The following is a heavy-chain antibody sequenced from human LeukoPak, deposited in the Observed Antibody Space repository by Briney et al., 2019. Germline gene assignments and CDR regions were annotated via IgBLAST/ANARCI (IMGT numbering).Heavy chain of an antibody. CDR1: GFTFSSYA. CDR3: AKDMTTVTQVYFDY. D-gene: IGHD4-17*01. CDR2: IRSNSGT. J-gene: IGHJ4*02. V-gene: IGHV3-23*01. Sequence: LSGGSLRLSCAASGFTFSSYAMSWVRQAPGKGLEWVSSIRSNSGTHYADSVKGRFTISRDNSKNTLYLQMNSLRAEDTAVYYCAKDMTTVTQVYFDYWGQGTLVTVSS.